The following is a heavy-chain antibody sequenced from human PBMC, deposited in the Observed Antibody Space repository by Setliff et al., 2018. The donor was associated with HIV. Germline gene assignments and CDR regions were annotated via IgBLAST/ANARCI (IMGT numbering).Heavy chain of an antibody. V-gene: IGHV1-18*01. CDR3: ARVFRDYYDSSGYYFDH. Sequence: ASVKVSCKASGYSFTTSGVSWVRQAPGQGLEWMGWINIRSGNTNYAQKLQGRVTMTTDTSTSTAYMELRSLRSDDTAVYYCARVFRDYYDSSGYYFDHWGQGTLVTVSS. D-gene: IGHD3-22*01. CDR2: INIRSGNT. J-gene: IGHJ4*02. CDR1: GYSFTTSG.